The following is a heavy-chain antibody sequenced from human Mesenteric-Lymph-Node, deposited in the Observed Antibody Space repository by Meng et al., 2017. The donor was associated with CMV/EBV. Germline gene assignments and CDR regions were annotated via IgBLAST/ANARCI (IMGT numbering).Heavy chain of an antibody. V-gene: IGHV1-46*02. Sequence: ASVKVSCKAFGYSFNRYGISWVRQAPGQGLEWMGIINPSGGSTSYAQKFQGRVTMTRDTSTSTVYMELSSLRSEDTAVYYCRYCSSTSCSYAGMDVWGQGTTVTVSS. CDR3: RYCSSTSCSYAGMDV. J-gene: IGHJ6*02. CDR2: INPSGGST. CDR1: GYSFNRYG. D-gene: IGHD2-2*01.